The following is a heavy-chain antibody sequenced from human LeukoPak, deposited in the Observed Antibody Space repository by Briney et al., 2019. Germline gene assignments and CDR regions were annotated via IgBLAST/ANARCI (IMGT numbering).Heavy chain of an antibody. J-gene: IGHJ4*02. CDR3: ATGSSYD. Sequence: GGSLRLSCAASGFTFSSYAMSWVRQAPGKGLEWVSYISSSSTTIYYADFVKGRFTISRDNAKNSLYLQMNSLRADDTAVYYCATGSSYDWGQGTLVTVSS. D-gene: IGHD6-13*01. CDR1: GFTFSSYA. CDR2: ISSSSTTI. V-gene: IGHV3-48*04.